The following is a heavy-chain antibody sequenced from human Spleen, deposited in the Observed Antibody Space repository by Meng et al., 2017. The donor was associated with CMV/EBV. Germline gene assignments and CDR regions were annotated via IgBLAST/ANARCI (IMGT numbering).Heavy chain of an antibody. CDR2: FAYSGST. V-gene: IGHV4-61*01. D-gene: IGHD2-15*01. J-gene: IGHJ5*02. CDR1: GDSVSSGSYF. Sequence: SETLSLTCTVSGDSVSSGSYFWSWIRQPPGKGLEWIGYFAYSGSTSYNPSLKSRVTILLDTSKNQFSLKMTSVTAADSAVYYCARGRIYWFDPWGQGTLVTVSS. CDR3: ARGRIYWFDP.